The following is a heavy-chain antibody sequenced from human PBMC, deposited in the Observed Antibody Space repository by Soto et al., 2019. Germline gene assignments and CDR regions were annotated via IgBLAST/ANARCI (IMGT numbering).Heavy chain of an antibody. D-gene: IGHD3-9*01. V-gene: IGHV4-34*01. J-gene: IGHJ4*02. Sequence: TSETMSLTCAVYGGSFSGYYWSWIRQNPGKGLEWIGEINHSGSTNYNPSLKSRVTISVDTSKNQFSLKLSSVTAADTAVYYCARSPSQVLRYFDAGFDYWGQGTLVTVSS. CDR1: GGSFSGYY. CDR2: INHSGST. CDR3: ARSPSQVLRYFDAGFDY.